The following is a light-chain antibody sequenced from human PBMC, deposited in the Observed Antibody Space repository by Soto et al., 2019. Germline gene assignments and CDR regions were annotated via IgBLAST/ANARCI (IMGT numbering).Light chain of an antibody. J-gene: IGKJ1*01. CDR2: DAS. CDR1: QSIRSW. V-gene: IGKV1-5*01. Sequence: DIQMTQSPSTLSASVGDRVTITCRASQSIRSWLAWYQQKPGKAPRLLIYDASSLERGVPSKVSGSGSGTEFTLTISSLQPDDFATYYCQQYITYRTFGQGTKVEIK. CDR3: QQYITYRT.